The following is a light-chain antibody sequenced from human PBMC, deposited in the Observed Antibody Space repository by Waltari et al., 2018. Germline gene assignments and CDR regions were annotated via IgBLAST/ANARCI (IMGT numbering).Light chain of an antibody. CDR1: SSDIGGYQY. CDR3: SSYMNSSLV. J-gene: IGLJ3*02. V-gene: IGLV2-14*01. Sequence: QSALTQPASVSGSPGQSITIACTGTSSDIGGYQYVSWYQQHPGKAPKRMIYVVSNPPSGVSNRFSGSKSGSTASLTISGLQSEDEADYYCSSYMNSSLVFGAGTKVTVL. CDR2: VVS.